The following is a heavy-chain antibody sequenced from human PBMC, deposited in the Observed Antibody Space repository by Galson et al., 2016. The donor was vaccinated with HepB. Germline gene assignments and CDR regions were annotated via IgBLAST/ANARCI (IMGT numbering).Heavy chain of an antibody. D-gene: IGHD4-23*01. CDR3: ASTYAGNRPFDY. J-gene: IGHJ4*02. CDR1: GGSINSYY. V-gene: IGHV4-59*01. Sequence: ETLSLTCTVSGGSINSYYWTWIRLPPGKGLEWIGHISHSGDTKYSPSLRSRVYISVDTARNQFSLRLSSVTTADTAVYYCASTYAGNRPFDYWGQGTLGTGAS. CDR2: ISHSGDT.